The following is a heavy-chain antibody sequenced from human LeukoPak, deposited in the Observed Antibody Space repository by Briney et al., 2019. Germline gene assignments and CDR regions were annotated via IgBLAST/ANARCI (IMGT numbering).Heavy chain of an antibody. CDR1: AYTFTSYY. D-gene: IGHD1-26*01. Sequence: GASVKVSCKASAYTFTSYYIHWVRQAPGQGLEWMGWVSPNNGATNYEQKFQGRVTMTRDTSISTVHMELGGLRSDDTAVYYCARDQFLSGNYLIDHWGQGTLVTVSS. J-gene: IGHJ4*02. CDR2: VSPNNGAT. V-gene: IGHV1-2*02. CDR3: ARDQFLSGNYLIDH.